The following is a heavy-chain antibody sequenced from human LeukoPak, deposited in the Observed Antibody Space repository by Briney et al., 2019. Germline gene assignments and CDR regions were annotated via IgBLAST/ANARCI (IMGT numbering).Heavy chain of an antibody. J-gene: IGHJ4*02. D-gene: IGHD3-22*01. V-gene: IGHV3-74*01. CDR2: VNSDGSST. CDR3: ARGENYDSSGYGKLDY. CDR1: GFTVSSNY. Sequence: GGSLRLSCAASGFTVSSNYMSWVRQAPGKGLEWVSRVNSDGSSTSYAESVKGRFTISRDNAKNTLYLQMNSLRAEDTAVYYCARGENYDSSGYGKLDYWGQGTLVTVSS.